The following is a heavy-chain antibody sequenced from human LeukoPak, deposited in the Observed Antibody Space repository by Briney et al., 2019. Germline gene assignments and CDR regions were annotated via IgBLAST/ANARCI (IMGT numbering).Heavy chain of an antibody. CDR1: GFTLSGHW. CDR3: ARSDWFDP. J-gene: IGHJ5*02. CDR2: INSGESTT. Sequence: GVSLRLSCVASGFTLSGHWMHWVRQAPGKGLVWVSRINSGESTTVYADSVKGRFTISRDNAKNTLYLQMNSLTAEDTAVYYCARSDWFDPWGQGTLVTVSS. V-gene: IGHV3-74*01.